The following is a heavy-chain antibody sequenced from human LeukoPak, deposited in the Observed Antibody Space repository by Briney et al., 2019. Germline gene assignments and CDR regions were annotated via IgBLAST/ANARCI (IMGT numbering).Heavy chain of an antibody. V-gene: IGHV3-9*03. CDR3: AKGNYGDYTPDPMYYFDY. CDR1: GFTFDDYA. CDR2: ISWNSGSI. Sequence: PGRSLRLSCAASGFTFDDYAMHSVRQAPGKGLEWVSGISWNSGSIGYADSVQGRFTISRDNAKNSLYLQMNSLRAGDMALYYCAKGNYGDYTPDPMYYFDYWGQGTLVTVSS. J-gene: IGHJ4*02. D-gene: IGHD4-17*01.